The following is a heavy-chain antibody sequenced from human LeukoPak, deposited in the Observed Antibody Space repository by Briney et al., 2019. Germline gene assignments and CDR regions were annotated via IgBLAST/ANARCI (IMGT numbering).Heavy chain of an antibody. V-gene: IGHV1-69*01. CDR3: ARAYCSSTSCYLRFDP. Sequence: ASVKVSCKASGGTFSSYAISWVRQAPGQGLEWMGGIIPIFGTANYAQKFQGRVTITADESTSTAYMELSSLRSEGTAVYYCARAYCSSTSCYLRFDPWGQGTLVTVSS. J-gene: IGHJ5*02. CDR1: GGTFSSYA. D-gene: IGHD2-2*01. CDR2: IIPIFGTA.